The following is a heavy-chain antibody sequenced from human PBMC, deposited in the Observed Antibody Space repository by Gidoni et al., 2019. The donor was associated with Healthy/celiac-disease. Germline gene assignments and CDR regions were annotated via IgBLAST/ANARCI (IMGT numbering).Heavy chain of an antibody. D-gene: IGHD6-13*01. J-gene: IGHJ4*02. CDR3: AKDMTSAAGTMFDY. Sequence: EVQLVESGGVVVQPGGSLRLSCAASGFTFDDYTMHWVRQAPGKGLEWVSLISWVGCSTYYADSVKGRFTISRDNSKNSLYLQMNSLRTEDTALYYCAKDMTSAAGTMFDYWGQGTLVTVSS. V-gene: IGHV3-43*01. CDR2: ISWVGCST. CDR1: GFTFDDYT.